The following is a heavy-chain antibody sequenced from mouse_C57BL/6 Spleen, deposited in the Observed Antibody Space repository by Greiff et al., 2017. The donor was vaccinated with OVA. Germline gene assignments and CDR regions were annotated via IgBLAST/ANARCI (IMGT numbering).Heavy chain of an antibody. D-gene: IGHD1-1*01. CDR3: ARVDYGSSHYAMDY. J-gene: IGHJ4*01. CDR1: GYSITSGYY. Sequence: EVQLVESGPGLVKPSQSLSLTCSVTGYSITSGYYWNWIRQFPGNKLEWMGYISYDGSNNYNPSLKNRISITRDTSKNQFFLKLNSVTTEDTATYYCARVDYGSSHYAMDYWGQGTSVTVSS. V-gene: IGHV3-6*01. CDR2: ISYDGSN.